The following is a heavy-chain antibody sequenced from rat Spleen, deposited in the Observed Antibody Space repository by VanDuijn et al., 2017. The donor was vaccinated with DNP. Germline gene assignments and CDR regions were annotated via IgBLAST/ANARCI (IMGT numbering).Heavy chain of an antibody. CDR3: ARHEDYGYYFDS. V-gene: IGHV3-1*01. CDR2: ISYSGST. J-gene: IGHJ2*01. Sequence: EVQLQESGPGLVKPSQSLSLTCSVTDYSITSNYWGWTRKFPGNKMEWIGHISYSGSTSYNPSLKSRISITRDTSKNQFFLQLNSVTTEDTATYYCARHEDYGYYFDSWGQGVMVTVSS. CDR1: DYSITSNY. D-gene: IGHD1-11*01.